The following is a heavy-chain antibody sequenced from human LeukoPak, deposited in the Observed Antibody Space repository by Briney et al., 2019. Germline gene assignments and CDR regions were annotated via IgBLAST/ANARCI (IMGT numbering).Heavy chain of an antibody. Sequence: GGSLRLSCAASGFTFDDYAMHWVRQAPGKGLEWVSGISWNSGSIGYADSVKGRFTISRDNAKNSLYLQMNSLRAEDTALYYCEKAPPPPLVGGGNDYWGQGTLVTVSS. CDR3: EKAPPPPLVGGGNDY. CDR1: GFTFDDYA. J-gene: IGHJ4*02. D-gene: IGHD3-10*01. V-gene: IGHV3-9*01. CDR2: ISWNSGSI.